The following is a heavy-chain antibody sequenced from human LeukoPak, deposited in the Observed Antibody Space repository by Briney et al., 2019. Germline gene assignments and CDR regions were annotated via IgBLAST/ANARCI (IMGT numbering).Heavy chain of an antibody. J-gene: IGHJ2*01. CDR3: ARAYYYDSSGYYPLGVDWYFDL. CDR2: IYYSGST. CDR1: DDSITIYY. V-gene: IGHV4-59*12. D-gene: IGHD3-22*01. Sequence: SETLSLTCTVSDDSITIYYWSWIRQPAGKGLEWIGYIYYSGSTYYNPSLKSRVTISVDTSKNQFSLKLSSVTAADTAVYYCARAYYYDSSGYYPLGVDWYFDLWGRGTLVTVSS.